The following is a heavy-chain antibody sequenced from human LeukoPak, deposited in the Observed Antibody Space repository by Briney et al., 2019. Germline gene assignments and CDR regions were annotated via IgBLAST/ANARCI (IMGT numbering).Heavy chain of an antibody. CDR3: ARGATVVTPAADY. D-gene: IGHD4-23*01. J-gene: IGHJ4*02. CDR1: GFTFSSYG. Sequence: GGSLRLSCAASGFTFSSYGMHWVRQAPGKGLEWVAVIWYDGSNKYYADSVKGRFTISRDNAKNSLYLQMNSLRAEDTAVYYCARGATVVTPAADYWGQGTLVTVSS. V-gene: IGHV3-33*01. CDR2: IWYDGSNK.